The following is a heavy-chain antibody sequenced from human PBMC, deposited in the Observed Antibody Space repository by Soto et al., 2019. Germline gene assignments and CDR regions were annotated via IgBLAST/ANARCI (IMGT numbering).Heavy chain of an antibody. J-gene: IGHJ4*02. CDR1: GFTFSSYA. Sequence: QVQLVESGGGVVQPGRSLRLSCAASGFTFSSYAMHWVRQAPGKGLEWVAVISYDGSNKYYADSVKGRFTISRDNSKNTLYLQMNSLRAEDTAVYYCARDKTYYYDSSGYYGVDYWGQGTLVTVSS. CDR3: ARDKTYYYDSSGYYGVDY. CDR2: ISYDGSNK. D-gene: IGHD3-22*01. V-gene: IGHV3-30-3*01.